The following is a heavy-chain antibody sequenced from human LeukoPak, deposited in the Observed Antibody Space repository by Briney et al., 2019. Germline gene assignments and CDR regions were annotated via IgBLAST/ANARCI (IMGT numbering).Heavy chain of an antibody. CDR1: GFTFSTYS. V-gene: IGHV4-59*01. CDR3: ARGLLSYFDY. D-gene: IGHD2-15*01. Sequence: GSLRLSCAASGFTFSTYSMNWVRQAPGKGLEWIGYIYYSGSTNYNPSLKSRVTISVDTSKNQFSLKLSSVTAADTAVYYCARGLLSYFDYWGQGTLVTVSS. CDR2: IYYSGST. J-gene: IGHJ4*02.